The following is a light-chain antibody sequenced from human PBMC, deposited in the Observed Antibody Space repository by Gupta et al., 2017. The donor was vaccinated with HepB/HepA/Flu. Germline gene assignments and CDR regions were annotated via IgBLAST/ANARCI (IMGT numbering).Light chain of an antibody. J-gene: IGKJ4*01. CDR1: QSVSSN. CDR3: QQYNDWPLT. Sequence: SPATGSAPPERRATRSCRTRQSVSSNLAWYQQKPGQAPRLLIYGASSRATGIPARFSGSGSGTEFTLTISSLESEDFAVYYCQQYNDWPLTFGGGTKVEIK. CDR2: GAS. V-gene: IGKV3-15*01.